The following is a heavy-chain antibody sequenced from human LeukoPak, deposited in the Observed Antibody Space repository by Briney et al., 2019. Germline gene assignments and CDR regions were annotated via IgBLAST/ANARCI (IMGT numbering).Heavy chain of an antibody. Sequence: GASVKVSCKASGYTFTGYYMHWVRQAPGQGLEWMGRINPNSGGTNYAQKFQGRVTMTRDTSISTAYMELSRLRSDDTAVYYCARGTIVGAYFDYWGQETLVTVSS. CDR1: GYTFTGYY. J-gene: IGHJ4*02. D-gene: IGHD1-26*01. CDR2: INPNSGGT. CDR3: ARGTIVGAYFDY. V-gene: IGHV1-2*06.